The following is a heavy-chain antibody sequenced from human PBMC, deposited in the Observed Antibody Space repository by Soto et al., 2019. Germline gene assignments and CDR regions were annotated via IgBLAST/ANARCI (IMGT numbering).Heavy chain of an antibody. CDR2: IYYSGST. CDR1: GGSISSGGYY. CDR3: ARVLDYYDSSGYRGVDNWFDP. Sequence: SETVSLTCTVSGGSISSGGYYWSWIRQHPGKGLEWIGYIYYSGSTYYNPSLKSRVTISVDTSKNQFSLKLSSVTAADTAVYYCARVLDYYDSSGYRGVDNWFDPWGQGTLVTVSS. V-gene: IGHV4-31*03. D-gene: IGHD3-22*01. J-gene: IGHJ5*02.